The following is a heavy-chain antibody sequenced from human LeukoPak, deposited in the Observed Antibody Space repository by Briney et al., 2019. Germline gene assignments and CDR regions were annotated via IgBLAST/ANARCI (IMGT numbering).Heavy chain of an antibody. J-gene: IGHJ3*02. D-gene: IGHD2-15*01. CDR2: IYYSGST. V-gene: IGHV4-31*03. Sequence: SETLSLTCTVSGGSISSSSYYWGWIRQHPGKGLEWIGYIYYSGSTYYNPSLRSRVTISVDTSKNQFSLRLSSVTAADTAVYFCARRRVVVASTDGASGAFDIWGQGTMVTVSS. CDR1: GGSISSSSYY. CDR3: ARRRVVVASTDGASGAFDI.